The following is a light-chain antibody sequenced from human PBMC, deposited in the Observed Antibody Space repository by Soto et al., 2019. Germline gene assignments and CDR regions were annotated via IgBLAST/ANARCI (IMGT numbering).Light chain of an antibody. V-gene: IGKV3-15*01. Sequence: ERVMTQSPSTLSVSPGERATLSCRASQSVSTNLAWYQQKPGQAPGLLLYVASTRATGVPGRFTGSGSGTVFTLTISTLQSEDSAIYYCLQYNFWPSLPFGPGTKVEIK. CDR3: LQYNFWPSLP. J-gene: IGKJ1*01. CDR2: VAS. CDR1: QSVSTN.